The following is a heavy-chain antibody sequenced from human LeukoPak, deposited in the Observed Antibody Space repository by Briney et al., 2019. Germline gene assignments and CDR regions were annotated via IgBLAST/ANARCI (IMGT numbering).Heavy chain of an antibody. J-gene: IGHJ3*02. CDR3: ARTGYSSGWYGGFDI. D-gene: IGHD6-19*01. CDR1: GYRFTNYW. V-gene: IGHV5-51*01. CDR2: IYPGDSDT. Sequence: GESLKISCKGSGYRFTNYWIGWVRQMPGKGLEWMGIIYPGDSDTRYSPSFQGQVTISADQSITTTYLQWSSLKASDTAMYYCARTGYSSGWYGGFDIWGQGTLVSVSS.